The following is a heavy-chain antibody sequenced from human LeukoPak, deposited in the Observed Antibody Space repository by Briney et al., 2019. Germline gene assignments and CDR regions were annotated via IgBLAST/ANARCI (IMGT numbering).Heavy chain of an antibody. CDR3: ARSSIIAAAGPYYSDY. CDR2: IIPIFGTA. CDR1: GGTFSSYA. J-gene: IGHJ4*02. V-gene: IGHV1-69*06. Sequence: SVKVSCKASGGTFSSYAISWVRQAPGQGLEWMGGIIPIFGTANYAQKFQGRVTITADKSTTTAYMELSSLRSGDTAVYYCARSSIIAAAGPYYSDYWGQGTLVTVSS. D-gene: IGHD6-13*01.